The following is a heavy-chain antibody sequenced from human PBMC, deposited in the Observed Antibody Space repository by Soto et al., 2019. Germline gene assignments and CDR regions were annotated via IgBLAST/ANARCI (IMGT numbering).Heavy chain of an antibody. J-gene: IGHJ4*02. CDR1: GFTFSFYA. CDR2: ISYNGRNK. V-gene: IGHV3-30*04. Sequence: QVQLVESGGDVVQPGRSLRLSCAASGFTFSFYAVQWVRQAPGKGLEWVAVISYNGRNKHYVDSVKGRFTISRDNSQDTLYLQMDSLRPDDTAVYYCARQAKIGDRSQFYFDSWGQGTLVTVSS. D-gene: IGHD3-16*01. CDR3: ARQAKIGDRSQFYFDS.